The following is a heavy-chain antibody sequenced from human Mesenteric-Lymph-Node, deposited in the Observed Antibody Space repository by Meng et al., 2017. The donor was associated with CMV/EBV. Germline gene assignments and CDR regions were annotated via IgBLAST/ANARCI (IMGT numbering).Heavy chain of an antibody. J-gene: IGHJ4*02. V-gene: IGHV1-3*01. CDR2: INPDNGNT. CDR3: ARGRLLWFGESYFDY. D-gene: IGHD3-10*01. Sequence: SGYTFTSYAIQWVRQAPGQRLGWMGWINPDNGNTRYSQKFQARVTITRDTSASTAYMELSSLRSEDTAVYYCARGRLLWFGESYFDYWGQGALVTVSS. CDR1: GYTFTSYA.